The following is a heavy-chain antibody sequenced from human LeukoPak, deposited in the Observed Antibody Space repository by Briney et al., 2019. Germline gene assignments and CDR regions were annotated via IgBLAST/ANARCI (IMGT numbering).Heavy chain of an antibody. CDR3: ARGSSGWYDY. J-gene: IGHJ4*02. CDR1: GYIFTGYC. Sequence: GASVKVSCKASGYIFTGYCMHWVRQAPGKGLECMGWISAYNGNTNYAQKLQGRVTMTTDTSTSTAYMELRSLRSDYTAVYYCARGSSGWYDYWGQGTLVTVSS. V-gene: IGHV1-18*04. CDR2: ISAYNGNT. D-gene: IGHD6-19*01.